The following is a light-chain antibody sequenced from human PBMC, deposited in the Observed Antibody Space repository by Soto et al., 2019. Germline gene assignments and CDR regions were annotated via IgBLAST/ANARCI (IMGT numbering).Light chain of an antibody. Sequence: EIVLTQSPATLSLSPGERATLPCRASQSVSTSLAWYQQRPGQAPRLLIYDVSNRAAGVPARFSGSGSGTDFTLTISNLEPKDFAIYYCQERSNWPRLIFGGGTTVEIK. V-gene: IGKV3-11*01. J-gene: IGKJ4*01. CDR2: DVS. CDR3: QERSNWPRLI. CDR1: QSVSTS.